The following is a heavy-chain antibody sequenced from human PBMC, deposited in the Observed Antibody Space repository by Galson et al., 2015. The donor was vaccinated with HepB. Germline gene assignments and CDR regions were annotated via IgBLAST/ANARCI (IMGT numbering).Heavy chain of an antibody. J-gene: IGHJ5*02. CDR3: AKGLNYEFWTFGS. CDR1: GLTFPNSV. D-gene: IGHD3-3*01. CDR2: IGTSGTNT. Sequence: SLRLSCAASGLTFPNSVMSWVRQAPGKGLEWVSAIGTSGTNTYYADSVKGRFTISRDNSKNTLSLEMNSLRPADTAVYYCAKGLNYEFWTFGSWGQETQVIVSS. V-gene: IGHV3-23*01.